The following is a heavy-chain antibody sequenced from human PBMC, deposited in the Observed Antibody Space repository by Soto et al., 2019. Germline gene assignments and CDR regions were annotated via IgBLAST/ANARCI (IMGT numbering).Heavy chain of an antibody. J-gene: IGHJ6*03. CDR2: IYSDGTST. V-gene: IGHV3-74*01. Sequence: GGSLRLSCTASGFTFSDYWMHWVRQAPGKGLVWVSRIYSDGTSTIYADSAKGRFTISRDNAKNTLYLQMNSLRAEDTAVYYCARGSHDCMDAWGEGTTVTV. CDR3: ARGSHDCMDA. CDR1: GFTFSDYW.